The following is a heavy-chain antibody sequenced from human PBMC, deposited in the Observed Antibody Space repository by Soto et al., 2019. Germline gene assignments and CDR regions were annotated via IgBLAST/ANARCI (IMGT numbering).Heavy chain of an antibody. Sequence: PYTVSGGSISSSTDDWGFMRQPPGKGLEWMGSILPIIDIPDYAQNFQARLTITADKSTSTAYMELSSLRSEDTAMYFCARGPLVVLNYFDSWGQGTLVTVSS. CDR2: ILPIIDIP. CDR1: GGSISSST. D-gene: IGHD2-2*01. CDR3: ARGPLVVLNYFDS. J-gene: IGHJ4*02. V-gene: IGHV1-69*02.